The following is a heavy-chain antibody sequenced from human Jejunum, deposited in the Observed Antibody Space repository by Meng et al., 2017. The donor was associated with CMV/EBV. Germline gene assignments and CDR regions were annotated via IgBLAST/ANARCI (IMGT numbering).Heavy chain of an antibody. D-gene: IGHD2-15*01. CDR2: ITGSGGNT. Sequence: LKISFAASEFLFRNYAMGWVRQPPGKGLKWVASITGSGGNTYYADSVKRRFTISRDNSKNTLYLQMNSLRADDTAVYYCARLSDSWGQGTLVTVSS. CDR1: EFLFRNYA. J-gene: IGHJ4*02. CDR3: ARLSDS. V-gene: IGHV3-23*01.